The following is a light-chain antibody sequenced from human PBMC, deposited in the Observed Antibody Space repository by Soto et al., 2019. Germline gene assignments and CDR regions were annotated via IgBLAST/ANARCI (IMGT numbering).Light chain of an antibody. J-gene: IGKJ5*01. CDR1: QSISTY. CDR3: QQSYSSPIT. CDR2: GAS. V-gene: IGKV1-39*01. Sequence: DVQVTQSPSSLSASVGDRVTITCRASQSISTYLNWYQQKPGKAPKLLIYGASSLQSGVPSRFSGSVSGTAFTLTISSLQPEDFATYYCQQSYSSPITFGQGTRLEI.